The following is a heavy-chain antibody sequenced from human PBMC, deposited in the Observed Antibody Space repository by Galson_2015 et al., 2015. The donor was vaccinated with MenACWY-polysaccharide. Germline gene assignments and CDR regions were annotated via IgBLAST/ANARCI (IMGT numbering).Heavy chain of an antibody. V-gene: IGHV4-61*02. J-gene: IGHJ4*02. D-gene: IGHD3-3*02. CDR1: GGSLSTGRKY. Sequence: TLSLTCTVSGGSLSTGRKYWYWIRQPAGKGLEWIGRIHTSGSTDYNPSLRSRATMSVDTSKKQLSLKLSSVTAADTAVYFCATELGYWGQGTQVTVSS. CDR3: ATELGY. CDR2: IHTSGST.